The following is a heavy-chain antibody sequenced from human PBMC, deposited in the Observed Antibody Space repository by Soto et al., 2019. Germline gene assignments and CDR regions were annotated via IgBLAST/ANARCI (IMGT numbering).Heavy chain of an antibody. Sequence: PSETLSLTCAVYGGSFSGYYWSWIRQPPGKGLEWIGEINHSGGTNYNPSLKSRVTISVDTSKNQFSLKLSSVTAADTAVYYCARKYSSGWYHFDYWGQGTLVTVSS. CDR2: INHSGGT. CDR3: ARKYSSGWYHFDY. V-gene: IGHV4-34*01. D-gene: IGHD6-19*01. J-gene: IGHJ4*02. CDR1: GGSFSGYY.